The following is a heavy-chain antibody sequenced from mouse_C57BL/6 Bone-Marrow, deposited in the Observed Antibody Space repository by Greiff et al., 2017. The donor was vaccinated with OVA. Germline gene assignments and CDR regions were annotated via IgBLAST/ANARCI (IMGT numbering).Heavy chain of an antibody. J-gene: IGHJ3*01. Sequence: EVQLQQSGPELVKPGASVKISCKASGYTFTDYYMNWVKQSHGKSLEWIGDINPNNGGTSYNQKFKGKATLTVDKSSSTAYMELRSLTSEDSAVYYCAREGSTTVIWGQGTLVTVSA. D-gene: IGHD1-1*01. CDR3: AREGSTTVI. CDR1: GYTFTDYY. CDR2: INPNNGGT. V-gene: IGHV1-26*01.